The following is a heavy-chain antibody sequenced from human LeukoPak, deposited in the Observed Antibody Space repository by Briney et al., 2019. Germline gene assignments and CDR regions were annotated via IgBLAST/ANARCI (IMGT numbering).Heavy chain of an antibody. CDR2: ISGSGGST. CDR3: AKDEALLWFGEFHGAFDI. CDR1: GLTFSSYA. V-gene: IGHV3-23*01. J-gene: IGHJ3*02. D-gene: IGHD3-10*01. Sequence: GGSLRLSCAASGLTFSSYAMSWVRQAPGKGLEWVSAISGSGGSTYYADSVKGRFTISRDNSKNTLYLQMNSLRAEDTAVYYCAKDEALLWFGEFHGAFDIWGQGTMVTVSS.